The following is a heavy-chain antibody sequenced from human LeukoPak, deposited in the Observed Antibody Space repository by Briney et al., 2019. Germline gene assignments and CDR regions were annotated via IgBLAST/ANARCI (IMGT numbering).Heavy chain of an antibody. V-gene: IGHV1-69*13. D-gene: IGHD2-2*01. Sequence: GASVKVSCKASGGTFSSYAFSWVRQAPGQGLEWMGGIIPIVGTTNYAQMFQGRVTITADESTSTAYMELSSLRSEDTAVYYCARVGNIVLVPAAGWYFDYWGQGTLVTVSS. CDR1: GGTFSSYA. J-gene: IGHJ4*02. CDR2: IIPIVGTT. CDR3: ARVGNIVLVPAAGWYFDY.